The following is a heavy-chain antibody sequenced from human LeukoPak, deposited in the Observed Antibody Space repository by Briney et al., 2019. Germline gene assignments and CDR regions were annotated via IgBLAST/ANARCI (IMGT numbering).Heavy chain of an antibody. J-gene: IGHJ4*02. D-gene: IGHD6-19*01. V-gene: IGHV3-11*04. CDR2: ISSSGSTI. CDR3: AREVDIAVAGLFDY. Sequence: PGGSLRLSCAASGFTFSDYYVSWIRQAPGKGLEWVSYISSSGSTIYYADSVKGRFTISRDNAKNSLYLQMNSLRAEDTAVYYCAREVDIAVAGLFDYWGQGTLVTVSS. CDR1: GFTFSDYY.